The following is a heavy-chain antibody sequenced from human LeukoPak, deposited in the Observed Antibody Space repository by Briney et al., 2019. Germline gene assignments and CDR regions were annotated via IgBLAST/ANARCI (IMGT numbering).Heavy chain of an antibody. CDR1: GLTLSGYW. Sequence: GGSLRLSCSASGLTLSGYWMHWVRQIPGKGLVWVSRIDSDGSGTSYADSVKGRFTISRDDVKDMLYLQMDSLRVEDTGLYYCSTVEHFWGQGTLVTVSS. CDR3: STVEHF. J-gene: IGHJ4*02. CDR2: IDSDGSGT. V-gene: IGHV3-74*01. D-gene: IGHD1/OR15-1a*01.